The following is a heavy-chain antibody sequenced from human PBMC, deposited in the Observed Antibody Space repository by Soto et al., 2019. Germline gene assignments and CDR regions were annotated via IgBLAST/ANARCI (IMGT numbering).Heavy chain of an antibody. D-gene: IGHD2-21*02. CDR3: ARGGHIAVVTASLDY. Sequence: ASVKVSCKASGYTFTSYAMHWVRQAPGQALEWMGVIHPSGGGTTYAQKFLGRVTVTRDTSTSTVFMELSSLRSDDTAVYYCARGGHIAVVTASLDYWGQGTLVTVSS. CDR1: GYTFTSYA. V-gene: IGHV1-46*03. CDR2: IHPSGGGT. J-gene: IGHJ4*02.